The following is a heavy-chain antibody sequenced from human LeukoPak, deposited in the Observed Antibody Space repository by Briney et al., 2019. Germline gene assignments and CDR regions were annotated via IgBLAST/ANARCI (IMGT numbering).Heavy chain of an antibody. CDR1: GFTFSSYS. D-gene: IGHD6-13*01. CDR3: ARDPFSAAAVNFDY. J-gene: IGHJ4*02. Sequence: GGSLRLSCAASGFTFSSYSMNWVRQAPGKGLEWVSSISSSSSYIYYADSVKGRFTISRDNAKNSLYLQMNSLRAEDTAVYYCARDPFSAAAVNFDYWGQGTLVTVSS. V-gene: IGHV3-21*01. CDR2: ISSSSSYI.